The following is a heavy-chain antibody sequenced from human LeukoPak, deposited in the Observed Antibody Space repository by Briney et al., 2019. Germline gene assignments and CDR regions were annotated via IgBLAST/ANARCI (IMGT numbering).Heavy chain of an antibody. J-gene: IGHJ4*02. CDR1: GFTLSSA. D-gene: IGHD5-24*01. CDR3: VADHPNYGY. CDR2: IVVDSGHT. Sequence: GTSVKVSCKASGFTLSSAVQWVRQARGQRLEWIGWIVVDSGHTSYAQKFQGKVTITTDMSTNTAYIELSSLRFEDTAVYYCVADHPNYGYWGQGTLVTVSS. V-gene: IGHV1-58*01.